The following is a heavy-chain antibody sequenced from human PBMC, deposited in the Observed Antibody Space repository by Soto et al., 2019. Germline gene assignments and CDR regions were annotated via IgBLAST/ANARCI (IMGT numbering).Heavy chain of an antibody. Sequence: GGSLRLSCAASGFTFSSYGMHWVRQAPGKGLEWVAVISYDGSNKYYADSVKGRFTISRDNSKNTLYLQMNSLRAEDTAVYYCAKDAPDEYSSSPGYFDYWGQGTLVTVSS. D-gene: IGHD6-6*01. CDR2: ISYDGSNK. CDR1: GFTFSSYG. V-gene: IGHV3-30*18. J-gene: IGHJ4*02. CDR3: AKDAPDEYSSSPGYFDY.